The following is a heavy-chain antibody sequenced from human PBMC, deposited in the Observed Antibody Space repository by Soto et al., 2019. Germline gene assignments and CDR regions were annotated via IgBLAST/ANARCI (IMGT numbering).Heavy chain of an antibody. CDR3: ARAGPLYYDILTGYYTHYYYYGMDV. CDR1: GYTFTSYY. D-gene: IGHD3-9*01. Sequence: ASVKVSCKASGYTFTSYYMHWVRQAPGQGLEWMGRISAYNGKTNYAQKFQGRVTITTDKSTSTAYMELSSLRSEDTAVYYCARAGPLYYDILTGYYTHYYYYGMDVWGQGTTVTVSS. J-gene: IGHJ6*02. CDR2: ISAYNGKT. V-gene: IGHV1-18*04.